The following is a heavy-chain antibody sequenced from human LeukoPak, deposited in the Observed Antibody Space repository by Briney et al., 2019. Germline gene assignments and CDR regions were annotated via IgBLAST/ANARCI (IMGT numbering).Heavy chain of an antibody. V-gene: IGHV3-7*01. Sequence: GGSLRLSCAASGFTFSSLWMSWARQAPGKGLEWVANIKHDGSEKYYVDSVKGRFTISRDNAKNSLYLQMNSLRAEDTAVYYCAPYFKYSYALDYWGQGTLVTVSS. CDR1: GFTFSSLW. CDR3: APYFKYSYALDY. J-gene: IGHJ4*02. D-gene: IGHD5-18*01. CDR2: IKHDGSEK.